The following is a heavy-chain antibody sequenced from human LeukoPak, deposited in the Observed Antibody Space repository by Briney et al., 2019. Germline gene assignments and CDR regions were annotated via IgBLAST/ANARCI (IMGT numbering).Heavy chain of an antibody. CDR3: AKDHVAMVLTLYDY. V-gene: IGHV3-23*01. J-gene: IGHJ4*02. CDR2: ISGSGGST. D-gene: IGHD3-10*01. CDR1: GFTFSSYA. Sequence: GGSLRLSCAASGFTFSSYAMSWVRQAPGKGLEWVSAISGSGGSTYYADSVKGRFTTSRDNSKNTLYLQMNSLRAEDTAVYYCAKDHVAMVLTLYDYWGQGTLVTVSS.